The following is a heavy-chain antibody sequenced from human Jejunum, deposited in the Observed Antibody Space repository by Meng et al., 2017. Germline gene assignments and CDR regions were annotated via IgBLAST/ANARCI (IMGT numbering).Heavy chain of an antibody. CDR3: ARPADSSLDY. V-gene: IGHV3-11*01. Sequence: GRVMEAGGGFVNPGRSMTLSWSVSCFSVSDNFMSWIRQTPGKGLELISYIDESGSHKYHADSVKGRFTISRDNAKNSLYLEMNSLRVEDTAVYYCARPADSSLDYWGQGTLVTSPQ. J-gene: IGHJ4*02. D-gene: IGHD6-6*01. CDR2: IDESGSHK. CDR1: CFSVSDNF.